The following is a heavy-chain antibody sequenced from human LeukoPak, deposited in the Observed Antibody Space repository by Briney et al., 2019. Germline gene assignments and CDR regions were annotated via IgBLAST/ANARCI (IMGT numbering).Heavy chain of an antibody. D-gene: IGHD3-10*01. CDR1: GGTFSSYA. J-gene: IGHJ5*02. CDR3: ARSAIFGSGSYYKVWFDP. V-gene: IGHV1-69*04. Sequence: ASVKVSCKASGGTFSSYAISWVRQAPGQGLEWMGRIIPILGIANYAQKFQGRVTITADKSTSTAYMELSSLRSEDTAVYYCARSAIFGSGSYYKVWFDPWGQGTLVTVSS. CDR2: IIPILGIA.